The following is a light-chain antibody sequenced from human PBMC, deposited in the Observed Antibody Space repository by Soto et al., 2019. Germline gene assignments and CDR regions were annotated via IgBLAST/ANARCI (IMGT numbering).Light chain of an antibody. Sequence: QSVLTQPASVSGSPGQSITISCTGTSSDVGSYNHVSWYQQHPGKAPKLMIYEGIKRPSGVSNRFSGSKSGNTASLTISGLQAEDEADYYCCSYAGSSTDVVFGGGTQLTVL. CDR3: CSYAGSSTDVV. V-gene: IGLV2-23*01. J-gene: IGLJ2*01. CDR2: EGI. CDR1: SSDVGSYNH.